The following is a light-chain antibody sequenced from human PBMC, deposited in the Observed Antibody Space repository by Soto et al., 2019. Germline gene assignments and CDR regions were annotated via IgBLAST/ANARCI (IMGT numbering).Light chain of an antibody. CDR2: GAS. CDR3: QQYNNWQT. J-gene: IGKJ1*01. V-gene: IGKV3-15*01. CDR1: QSVSSN. Sequence: EIVMTQSPATLSVSPGERATLSCRASQSVSSNLAWYQQKPGQAPRLLIYGASTRATGIPARFSGSGSGTEFTLTISSLQSEDFAAYYCQQYNNWQTFGQGTKVDIK.